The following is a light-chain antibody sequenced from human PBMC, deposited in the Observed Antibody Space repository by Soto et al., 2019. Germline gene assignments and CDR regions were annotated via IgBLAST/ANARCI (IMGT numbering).Light chain of an antibody. CDR2: GAS. J-gene: IGKJ3*01. Sequence: EIVLTQYHDTLSVSPGDRVTLSCRASQSVDINLAWYQQRAGQAPRLLIYGASSRATGIPDRFSGSGSGTDFTLTISRLEPEDFAVYYCQQYGSLFGPGTKVDI. CDR1: QSVDIN. CDR3: QQYGSL. V-gene: IGKV3-20*01.